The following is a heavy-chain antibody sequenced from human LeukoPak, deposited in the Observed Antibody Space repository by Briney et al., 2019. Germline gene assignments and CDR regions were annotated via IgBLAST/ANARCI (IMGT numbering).Heavy chain of an antibody. Sequence: PSETLSLTCTVTGGSISSHYWSWIRQPPGKGLEWIGYIYYSGSTNYNPSLKSRVTISVDTSKNQFSLKLSSVTAADTAVYYCAGAYCGGDYPCAFDFWGQGTMVTVSS. V-gene: IGHV4-59*11. CDR1: GGSISSHY. CDR3: AGAYCGGDYPCAFDF. J-gene: IGHJ3*01. CDR2: IYYSGST. D-gene: IGHD2-21*02.